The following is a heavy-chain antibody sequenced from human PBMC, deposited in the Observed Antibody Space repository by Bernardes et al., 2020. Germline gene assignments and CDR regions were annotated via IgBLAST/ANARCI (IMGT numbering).Heavy chain of an antibody. V-gene: IGHV3-48*01. D-gene: IGHD2-15*01. CDR3: ARETVAATYDY. Sequence: GGSLRLSCAASGFTFNSYSMNWVRQAPGKGLEWVSYISSSSSIIYYADSVKGRFTISRDNAKNSLYLQMNSLRAEDAAVYYCARETVAATYDYWGQGTLGTVSS. CDR2: ISSSSSII. J-gene: IGHJ4*02. CDR1: GFTFNSYS.